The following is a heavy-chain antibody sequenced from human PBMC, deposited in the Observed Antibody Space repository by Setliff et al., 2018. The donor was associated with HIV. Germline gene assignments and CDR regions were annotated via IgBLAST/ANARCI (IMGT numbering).Heavy chain of an antibody. V-gene: IGHV4-4*02. CDR3: ARHEITMVRGVTIKAGYSFDY. CDR2: IYHSGST. D-gene: IGHD3-10*01. J-gene: IGHJ4*02. CDR1: GDSISSSNW. Sequence: SETLSLTCAVSGDSISSSNWWSWVRQSPGKGLEWIGKIYHSGSTYYNPSLKSRVTISVDTSENQFSLKLSSVTAADTAVYYCARHEITMVRGVTIKAGYSFDYWGQGTLVTVSS.